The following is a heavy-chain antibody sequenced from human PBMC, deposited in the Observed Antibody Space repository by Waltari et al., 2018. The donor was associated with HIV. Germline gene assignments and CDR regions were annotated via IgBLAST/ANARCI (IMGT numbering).Heavy chain of an antibody. CDR3: ARDRTPYGMDV. J-gene: IGHJ6*02. CDR2: IYYSGTT. V-gene: IGHV4-59*01. D-gene: IGHD2-15*01. CDR1: GGSISSYY. Sequence: QVQLQESGPGLVKPSETLSLTCTVSGGSISSYYWSWIRQPPGKGLEWIGYIYYSGTTTHTPPLKSRVTISVDTSKNQFSLKLSSVTAADTSVYYCARDRTPYGMDVWGQGTTVTVSS.